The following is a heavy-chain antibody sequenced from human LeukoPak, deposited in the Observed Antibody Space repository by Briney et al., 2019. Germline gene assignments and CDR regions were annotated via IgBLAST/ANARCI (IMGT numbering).Heavy chain of an antibody. CDR3: AKDLQLALDY. CDR2: MSYDGSNK. D-gene: IGHD6-13*01. J-gene: IGHJ4*02. CDR1: GFTFSTYD. V-gene: IGHV3-30*18. Sequence: GGSLRLSCAASGFTFSTYDMHWVRQAPGKGLEWVTVMSYDGSNKYYADSVKGRFTISRDNSKNTLYLQMNSLRADDTAVYHCAKDLQLALDYWGQGTLVTVSP.